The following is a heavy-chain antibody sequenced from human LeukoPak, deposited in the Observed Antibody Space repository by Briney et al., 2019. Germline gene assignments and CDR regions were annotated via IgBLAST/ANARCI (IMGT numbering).Heavy chain of an antibody. D-gene: IGHD3-3*01. Sequence: PGGSLRLSCAASGFTFSSYSMNWVRQAPGKGLEWVSYISSSSSTIYYADSVKGRFTISRDNAKNSLYLQMNSLRAEDTAVYYCARDQANYDFWSGYYRDYYYGMDVWGQGTTVTVSS. CDR1: GFTFSSYS. CDR3: ARDQANYDFWSGYYRDYYYGMDV. J-gene: IGHJ6*02. V-gene: IGHV3-48*01. CDR2: ISSSSSTI.